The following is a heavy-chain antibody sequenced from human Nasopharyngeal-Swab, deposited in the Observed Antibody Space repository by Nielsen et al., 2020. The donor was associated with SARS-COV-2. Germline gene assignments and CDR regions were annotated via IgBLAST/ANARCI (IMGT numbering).Heavy chain of an antibody. Sequence: ASVNVSCKASGYTFTSYYMHWVRQAPGQGLEWMGIINPSGGSTSYAQKFQGRVTMTRDTSTSTVYMELSSLRSEDTAVYYCARMVVLGGDGMDVWGQGTTVTVSS. CDR3: ARMVVLGGDGMDV. J-gene: IGHJ6*02. CDR2: INPSGGST. V-gene: IGHV1-46*01. CDR1: GYTFTSYY. D-gene: IGHD2-15*01.